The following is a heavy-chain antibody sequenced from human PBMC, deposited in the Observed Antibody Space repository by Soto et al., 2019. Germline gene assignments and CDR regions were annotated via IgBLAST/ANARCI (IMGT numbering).Heavy chain of an antibody. J-gene: IGHJ4*02. Sequence: GGSLRLSCAASGFTISSNAMYWVRQAPGKGLECVSAISDRGDTTHYADSVKGRFTISRDTSKNTLYLHLNTLRADDTAVYYCAKDKPVTTSFVYWGPGTLVTVSS. CDR2: ISDRGDTT. CDR1: GFTISSNA. V-gene: IGHV3-23*01. D-gene: IGHD1-1*01. CDR3: AKDKPVTTSFVY.